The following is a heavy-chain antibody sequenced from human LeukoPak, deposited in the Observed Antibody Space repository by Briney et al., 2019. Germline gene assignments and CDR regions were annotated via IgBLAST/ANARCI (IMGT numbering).Heavy chain of an antibody. J-gene: IGHJ6*03. Sequence: SETLSLTCNVPGVSISSMSYYWGWIRQPPGKGLEWIGSNYYSGGTDYNPSLKSRVTISVDTSKNQFSLKLTSVTAADTAVYYCASRYYSYYYMDVWGKGTTVIVSS. V-gene: IGHV4-39*01. CDR1: GVSISSMSYY. CDR3: ASRYYSYYYMDV. CDR2: NYYSGGT.